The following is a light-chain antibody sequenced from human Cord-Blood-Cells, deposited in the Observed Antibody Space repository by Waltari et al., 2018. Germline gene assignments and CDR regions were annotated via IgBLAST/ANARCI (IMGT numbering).Light chain of an antibody. J-gene: IGLJ1*01. CDR1: SSDGGSYNL. Sequence: QSALTQPASVSGSPGQSITISCTGTSSDGGSYNLVSWYQQHPGKAPKLMIYEGSKRPSGVSNRFSGSKSGNTASLTISGLQAEDEADYYCCSYAGSSTYYVFGTGTKVTVL. CDR3: CSYAGSSTYYV. V-gene: IGLV2-23*01. CDR2: EGS.